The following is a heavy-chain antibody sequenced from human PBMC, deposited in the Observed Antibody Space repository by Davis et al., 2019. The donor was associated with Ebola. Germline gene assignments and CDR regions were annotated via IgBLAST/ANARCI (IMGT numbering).Heavy chain of an antibody. D-gene: IGHD3-3*01. CDR2: ISSSGSTI. Sequence: GESLKISCAASGFTFSDYYMSWIRQAPGKGLEWVSYISSSGSTIYYADSVKGRFTISRDNSKNTLYLQMNSLRAEDTAVYYCARNYDFWSGLVSYGMDVWGQGTTVTVSS. CDR3: ARNYDFWSGLVSYGMDV. CDR1: GFTFSDYY. J-gene: IGHJ6*02. V-gene: IGHV3-11*04.